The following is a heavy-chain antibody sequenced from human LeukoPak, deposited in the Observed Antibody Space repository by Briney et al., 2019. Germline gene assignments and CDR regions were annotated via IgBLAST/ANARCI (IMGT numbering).Heavy chain of an antibody. J-gene: IGHJ5*02. V-gene: IGHV4-4*07. CDR3: VRLMPTRWFDP. CDR2: VHSSGST. CDR1: GGSTNSYY. D-gene: IGHD2-2*01. Sequence: SETLPLTCYVSGGSTNSYYWSWIRQSAGHGLEYIGRVHSSGSTSYNPSLKSRVTVSIDTSRNQFSLNLDSVTAADTAVYYCVRLMPTRWFDPWGQGTLVTVSS.